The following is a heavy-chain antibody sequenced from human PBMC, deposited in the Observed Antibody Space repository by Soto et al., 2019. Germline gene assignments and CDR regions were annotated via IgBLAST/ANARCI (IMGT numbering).Heavy chain of an antibody. CDR1: GGSISSSNW. D-gene: IGHD6-19*01. Sequence: SEPLSLTCAVSGGSISSSNWWSWVRQPPGKGLEWIGEIYHSGSTNYNPSLKSRVTISVDKSKNQFSLELSSVTAADTAVYYCARVSHSSGWYALGGMDVWGQGTTVTVSS. J-gene: IGHJ6*02. CDR2: IYHSGST. V-gene: IGHV4-4*02. CDR3: ARVSHSSGWYALGGMDV.